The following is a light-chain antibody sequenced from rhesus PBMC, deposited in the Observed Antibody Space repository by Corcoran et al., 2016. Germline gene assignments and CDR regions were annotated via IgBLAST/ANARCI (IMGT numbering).Light chain of an antibody. V-gene: IGKV1S9*01. CDR3: QQGYSYPFT. J-gene: IGKJ3*01. CDR2: RAS. CDR1: QSLSNY. Sequence: DIQMTQSPSSLSASVGDRVTITCQASQSLSNYLNWSQQKPGKIPKLLIYRASSLPSGIPSRFSGSGSGTDFTLTIISLQPEDFATYYCQQGYSYPFTFGPGTKLDIK.